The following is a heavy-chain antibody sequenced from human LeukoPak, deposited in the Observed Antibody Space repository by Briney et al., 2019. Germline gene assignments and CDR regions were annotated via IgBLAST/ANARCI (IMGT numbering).Heavy chain of an antibody. CDR3: ARCYYGSGSSFDY. V-gene: IGHV4-34*01. J-gene: IGHJ4*02. D-gene: IGHD3-10*01. CDR1: GGSFSGYY. Sequence: PSETLSLTCAVYGGSFSGYYWSWIRQPPGKGLEWIGEINHSGSTNYNPSLKSRVTISVDTSKNQFSLKLSSVTAADTAVYYCARCYYGSGSSFDYWGQGTLVTVSS. CDR2: INHSGST.